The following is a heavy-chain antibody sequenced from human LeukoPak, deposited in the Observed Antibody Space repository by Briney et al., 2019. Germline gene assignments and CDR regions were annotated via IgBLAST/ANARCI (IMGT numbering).Heavy chain of an antibody. D-gene: IGHD5-24*01. Sequence: GGSLRLSCAASGFTFSIYSMNWVRQAPGKGLEWVSSISSSSSYIYYADSVKGRFTISRDNAKNSLYLQMNSLRAEDTAVYYCARDERGWLQFGYYFDYWGQGTLVTVSS. V-gene: IGHV3-21*01. CDR2: ISSSSSYI. CDR3: ARDERGWLQFGYYFDY. J-gene: IGHJ4*02. CDR1: GFTFSIYS.